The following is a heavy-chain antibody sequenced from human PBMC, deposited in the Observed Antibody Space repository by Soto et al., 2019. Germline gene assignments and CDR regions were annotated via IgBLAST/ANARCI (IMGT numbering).Heavy chain of an antibody. J-gene: IGHJ2*01. CDR1: GFSRTTRVVG. V-gene: IGHV2-5*02. Sequence: QITLKESGPTLVKPTQTLTLTCTVSGFSRTTRVVGVGWIRQTPGKDLEWLAVIDWDDDNHYSPSLKSRLTVTKDTYKNQVVLTMTTMDPVDTATSYCAPSSKDCITVSCHWYFDLWGRGALVTVSS. CDR3: APSSKDCITVSCHWYFDL. CDR2: IDWDDDN. D-gene: IGHD2-2*01.